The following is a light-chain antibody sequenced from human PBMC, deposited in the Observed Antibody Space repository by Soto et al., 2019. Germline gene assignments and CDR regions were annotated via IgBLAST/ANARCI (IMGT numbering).Light chain of an antibody. V-gene: IGLV2-14*02. CDR3: SSYSGSDNFVV. CDR1: SSNIGGYNV. CDR2: EGI. Sequence: QSVLTQPASVSGSPGQSITISCSGTSSNIGGYNVVSWYQQHPGKAPKVIVYEGIKRPSGVSDRFSGSKSGNTASLTVSGLHAEDEADYYCSSYSGSDNFVVFGGGTKLTVL. J-gene: IGLJ2*01.